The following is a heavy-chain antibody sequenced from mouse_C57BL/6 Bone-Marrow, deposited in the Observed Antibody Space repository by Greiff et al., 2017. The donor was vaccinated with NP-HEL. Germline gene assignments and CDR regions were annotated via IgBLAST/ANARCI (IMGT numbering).Heavy chain of an antibody. CDR1: GYTFTDYY. J-gene: IGHJ1*03. Sequence: VQLQQSGPELVKPGASVKISCKASGYTFTDYYMNWVKQSHGKSLEWIGDINPNNGGTSYNQKFKGKATLTVDKSSSTAYMELRSLTSEDSAVYYCAGGGWLLLGYFDVWGTGTTVTVSS. V-gene: IGHV1-26*01. CDR2: INPNNGGT. CDR3: AGGGWLLLGYFDV. D-gene: IGHD2-3*01.